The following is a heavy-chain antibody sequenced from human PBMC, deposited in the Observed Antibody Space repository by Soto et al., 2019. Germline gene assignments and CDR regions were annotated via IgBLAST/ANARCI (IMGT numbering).Heavy chain of an antibody. CDR2: IWYDGSNK. D-gene: IGHD3-22*01. CDR3: ARESPEYYYDSSGYHGLDI. V-gene: IGHV3-33*01. Sequence: QVQLVESGGGVVQPGRSLRLSCAASGFTFSSYGMHWVRQAPGKGLEWVAVIWYDGSNKYYADSVKGRFTISRDNSKNTLYLQMNSLRAEDTAVYYCARESPEYYYDSSGYHGLDIWGQGTMVTVSS. CDR1: GFTFSSYG. J-gene: IGHJ3*02.